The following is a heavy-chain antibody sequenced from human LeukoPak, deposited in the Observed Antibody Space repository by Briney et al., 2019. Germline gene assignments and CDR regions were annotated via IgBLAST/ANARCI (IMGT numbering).Heavy chain of an antibody. D-gene: IGHD1-26*01. CDR2: ISGSGSNT. Sequence: GGSLRLSCTASGFTFSNYAMNWVRRAPGKGLEWVSAISGSGSNTYYTDSVKDRFTIPRDNSKNSLYLQMNSLRPKDTAVYYRAKSQREACCYGMDVWGQGTTVTVS. V-gene: IGHV3-23*01. CDR1: GFTFSNYA. CDR3: AKSQREACCYGMDV. J-gene: IGHJ6*02.